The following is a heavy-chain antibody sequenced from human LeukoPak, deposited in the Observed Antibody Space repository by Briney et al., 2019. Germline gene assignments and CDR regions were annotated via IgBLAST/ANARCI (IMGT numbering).Heavy chain of an antibody. Sequence: SETLSLTCAVYGGSFSGYYWSWIRQPPGRGLEWIGEINHSGSTNYNPSLKSRVTISVDTSKNQFSLKLSSVTAADTAVYYCARGRRYSYGSDYWGQGTLVTVSS. CDR1: GGSFSGYY. V-gene: IGHV4-34*01. J-gene: IGHJ4*02. CDR2: INHSGST. CDR3: ARGRRYSYGSDY. D-gene: IGHD5-18*01.